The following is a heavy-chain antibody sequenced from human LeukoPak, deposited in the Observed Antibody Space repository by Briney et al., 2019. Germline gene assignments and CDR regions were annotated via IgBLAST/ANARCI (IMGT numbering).Heavy chain of an antibody. J-gene: IGHJ4*02. CDR2: ISYDGGNK. CDR3: ARGQQWLVPQLDY. D-gene: IGHD6-19*01. V-gene: IGHV3-30*04. CDR1: GFTFSTSA. Sequence: PGGSLRLSCAASGFTFSTSAMHWVRQAPGKGLEWVTLISYDGGNKYYADSVKGRFTISRDNSKNTVYLQMDSLRAEDTAVYYCARGQQWLVPQLDYWGQGTLVTVSS.